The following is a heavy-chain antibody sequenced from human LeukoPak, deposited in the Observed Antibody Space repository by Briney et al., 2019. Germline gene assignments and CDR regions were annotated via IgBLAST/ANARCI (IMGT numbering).Heavy chain of an antibody. CDR1: GYTFTGYY. Sequence: EASVKVSCKASGYTFTGYYMHWVRQAPGQGLEWMGWINPNSGGTNYAQKFQGRVTMTRDTSISTAYMELSRLRSDDTAVYYCARGIVVVVAASMDVWGKGTTVTVSS. D-gene: IGHD2-15*01. V-gene: IGHV1-2*02. CDR3: ARGIVVVVAASMDV. J-gene: IGHJ6*03. CDR2: INPNSGGT.